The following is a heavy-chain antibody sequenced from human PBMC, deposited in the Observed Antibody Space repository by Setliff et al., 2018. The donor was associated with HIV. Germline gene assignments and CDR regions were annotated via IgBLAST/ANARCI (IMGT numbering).Heavy chain of an antibody. CDR1: GGTFSTYA. V-gene: IGHV1-69*10. CDR2: IIPTLGVA. CDR3: ARLRGRIVVPSAMPS. J-gene: IGHJ5*02. Sequence: ASVKVSCKASGGTFSTYAISWVRQAPGRGLEWVGGIIPTLGVAHNAQKFQGRVTITADKSTNTAFMELSSLRSEDTAVYYCARLRGRIVVPSAMPSWGQGTLVTVSS. D-gene: IGHD2-2*01.